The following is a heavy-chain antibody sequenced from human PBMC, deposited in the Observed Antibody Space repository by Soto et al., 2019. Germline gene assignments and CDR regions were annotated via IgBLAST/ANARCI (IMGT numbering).Heavy chain of an antibody. J-gene: IGHJ4*02. CDR1: GFSLRTSGMC. D-gene: IGHD2-2*01. CDR3: ARTQYCSSTSCYYFDY. V-gene: IGHV2-70*11. Sequence: SGPTLVNPTQTLTLTCTFSGFSLRTSGMCVSWIRQPPGKALEWLARIDWDDDKYYSTSLKTRLTISKDTSKNQVVLTMINMDPVDTSTYYCARTQYCSSTSCYYFDYWGQGTLVTVYS. CDR2: IDWDDDK.